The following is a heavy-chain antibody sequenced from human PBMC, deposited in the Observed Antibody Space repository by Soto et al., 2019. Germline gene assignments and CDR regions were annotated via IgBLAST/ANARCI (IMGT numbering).Heavy chain of an antibody. CDR1: GGSISSDY. J-gene: IGHJ4*02. V-gene: IGHV4-59*01. Sequence: SETLSLTCTVSGGSISSDYWSWIRQPPGKGLEWIAYIYYSGSTNYNPSLKSRGTISVDTSKNPFSLNLSSVTAADTAVYYCARWRNPYYYASGFFDCWGQGTRAT. D-gene: IGHD3-22*01. CDR2: IYYSGST. CDR3: ARWRNPYYYASGFFDC.